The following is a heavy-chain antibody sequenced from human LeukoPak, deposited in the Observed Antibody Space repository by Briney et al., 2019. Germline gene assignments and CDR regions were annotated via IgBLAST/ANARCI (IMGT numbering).Heavy chain of an antibody. J-gene: IGHJ4*02. CDR3: ARAGDIAMAYPAYFDY. CDR2: INHSGST. V-gene: IGHV4-34*01. CDR1: GGSFSGYY. Sequence: SETLSLTCAVYGGSFSGYYWSWIRQPPGKGLEWIGEINHSGSTNYNPSLKSRVTISVDTSKNQFSLKLSSVTAADTAVYYCARAGDIAMAYPAYFDYWGQGTPVIVSS. D-gene: IGHD5-18*01.